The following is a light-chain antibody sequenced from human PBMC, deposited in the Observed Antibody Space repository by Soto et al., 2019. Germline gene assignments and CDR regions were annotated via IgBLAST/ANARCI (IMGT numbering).Light chain of an antibody. CDR3: QQFDNLSLT. J-gene: IGKJ4*01. CDR1: HHISNY. Sequence: DIQMTQSPSSLSASVGDRVTITCQASHHISNYLNWYQQKPGRAPKILIYDASVLEAGVPPRFSGTGSGTVFTLTISGLQPENVATYYCQQFDNLSLTFGGGTKVQIK. CDR2: DAS. V-gene: IGKV1-33*01.